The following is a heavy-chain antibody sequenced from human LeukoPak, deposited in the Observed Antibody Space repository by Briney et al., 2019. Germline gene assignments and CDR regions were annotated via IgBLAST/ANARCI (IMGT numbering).Heavy chain of an antibody. D-gene: IGHD5-12*01. CDR2: IIPIFGTA. V-gene: IGHV1-69*01. CDR1: GGTFSSYA. CDR3: AREVEGLRDAFL. Sequence: SVKVSCKASGGTFSSYAISWVRQAPGQGLEWMGGIIPIFGTANYAQKFQGRVTITADESTSTAYMELNSLRSEDTAVYYCAREVEGLRDAFLWGQGTLVTVSS. J-gene: IGHJ4*02.